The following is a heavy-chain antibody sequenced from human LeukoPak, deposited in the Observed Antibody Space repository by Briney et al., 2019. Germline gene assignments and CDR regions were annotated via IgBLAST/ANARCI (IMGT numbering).Heavy chain of an antibody. J-gene: IGHJ4*02. Sequence: ASVKVSCKASGYTFTSYDINWVRQAPGQGLEWMGWMNPNSGNTGYAQKFQGRVTITRNTSINTAYMELRSLRSEDTAVYYCARGRYELGYWGQGTLVTVSS. CDR1: GYTFTSYD. CDR2: MNPNSGNT. V-gene: IGHV1-8*03. D-gene: IGHD3-3*01. CDR3: ARGRYELGY.